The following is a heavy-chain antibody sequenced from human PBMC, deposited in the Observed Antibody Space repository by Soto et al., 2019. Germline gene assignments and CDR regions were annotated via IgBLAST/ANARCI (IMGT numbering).Heavy chain of an antibody. J-gene: IGHJ4*02. CDR2: ISHDGSDK. Sequence: PGGSLRLSCAVSGFTFSSYSMHWVRQAPGKGLEWVAVISHDGSDKFYADSVKGRFTISRDNSKNTLYLQMNSLRSEDTAVYFCARDRSMVGGYYYDSWGRGTLVNVSS. D-gene: IGHD3-10*01. CDR1: GFTFSSYS. V-gene: IGHV3-30-3*01. CDR3: ARDRSMVGGYYYDS.